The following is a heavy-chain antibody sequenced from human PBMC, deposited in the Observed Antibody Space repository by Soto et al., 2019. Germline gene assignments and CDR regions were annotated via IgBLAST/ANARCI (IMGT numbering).Heavy chain of an antibody. CDR3: ARGGGGNSGSIIDY. D-gene: IGHD2-21*02. Sequence: QVQLVESGGGVVQPGRSLRLSCAASGFTFSSYGMHWVRQAPGKGLEWVAVIWYDGSNKYYADSVKGRFTISRDNSKNTLNMQMNGLRAEDTGVYYCARGGGGNSGSIIDYWGQGTLVTVSS. CDR2: IWYDGSNK. V-gene: IGHV3-33*01. J-gene: IGHJ4*02. CDR1: GFTFSSYG.